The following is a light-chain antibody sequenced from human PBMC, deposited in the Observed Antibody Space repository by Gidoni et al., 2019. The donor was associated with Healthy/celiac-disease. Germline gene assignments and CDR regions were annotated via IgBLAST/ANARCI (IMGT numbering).Light chain of an antibody. CDR3: QQRSNWPPGALT. V-gene: IGKV3-11*01. J-gene: IGKJ4*01. CDR2: DAS. Sequence: EIVLTQSPATLSLSPGERATLSCRASQSVSSYLAWYQKKPGQAPRLLIYDASNRATGIPARFSCSVSWTDFTLTISSLEPEDFAVYSCQQRSNWPPGALTFGGXTKVEIK. CDR1: QSVSSY.